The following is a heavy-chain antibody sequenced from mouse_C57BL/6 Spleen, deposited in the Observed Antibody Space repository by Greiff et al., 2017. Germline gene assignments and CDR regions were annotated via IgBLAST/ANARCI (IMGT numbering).Heavy chain of an antibody. CDR3: ANWDDWYFDV. CDR2: ISSGSSTI. V-gene: IGHV5-17*01. J-gene: IGHJ1*03. D-gene: IGHD4-1*01. CDR1: GFTFTDYG. Sequence: EVHLVESGGGLVKPGGSLKLSCAASGFTFTDYGMHWVRQAPEQGLEWVAYISSGSSTIYYADTVKGRFTISRDNAKNTLFLQMTSLRSEDTAMYYCANWDDWYFDVWGTGTTVTVSS.